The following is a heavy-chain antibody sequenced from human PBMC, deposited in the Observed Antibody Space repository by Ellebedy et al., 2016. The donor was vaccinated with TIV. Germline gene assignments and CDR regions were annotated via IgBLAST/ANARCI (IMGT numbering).Heavy chain of an antibody. CDR3: ARDRINGIAVTSPGAYYFDY. Sequence: GESLKISCAASGFSFNSYAMSWVRQAPGKGLQWVSSISPRGGTTYSADSVKGRFTISRDNSKNTLYLQMRSLRAEDTALYYCARDRINGIAVTSPGAYYFDYWGQGTLVTVSS. J-gene: IGHJ4*02. CDR1: GFSFNSYA. V-gene: IGHV3-23*01. CDR2: ISPRGGTT. D-gene: IGHD6-19*01.